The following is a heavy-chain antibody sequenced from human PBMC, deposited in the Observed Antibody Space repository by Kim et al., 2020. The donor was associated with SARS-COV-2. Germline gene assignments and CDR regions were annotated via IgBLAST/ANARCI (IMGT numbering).Heavy chain of an antibody. D-gene: IGHD3-9*01. Sequence: GGSLRLSCAASGFTFSSYAMSWVRQAPGKGLEWVSAISGSGGSTYYADSVKGRFTISRDNSKNTLYLQMNSLRAEDTAVYYCAKMGADILTGYYIVSGGVFYYWGQGTLVTVSS. J-gene: IGHJ4*02. CDR3: AKMGADILTGYYIVSGGVFYY. CDR2: ISGSGGST. V-gene: IGHV3-23*01. CDR1: GFTFSSYA.